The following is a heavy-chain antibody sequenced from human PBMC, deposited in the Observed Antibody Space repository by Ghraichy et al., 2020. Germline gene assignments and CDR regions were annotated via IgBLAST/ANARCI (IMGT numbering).Heavy chain of an antibody. V-gene: IGHV3-48*03. CDR3: ARENILTYYFDY. Sequence: GGSLRLSCAASGFTFSGYEMHWVRQAPGKGLEWIAYISSGASTIFYADSVKGRFTIYRDNAKNSLYLQMNSLRAEDTAVYYCARENILTYYFDYWGQGTRVTFSS. CDR1: GFTFSGYE. J-gene: IGHJ4*02. CDR2: ISSGASTI. D-gene: IGHD2/OR15-2a*01.